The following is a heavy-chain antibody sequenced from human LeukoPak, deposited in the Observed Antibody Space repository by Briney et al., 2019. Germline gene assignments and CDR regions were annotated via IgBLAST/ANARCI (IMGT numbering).Heavy chain of an antibody. CDR3: ARDASSTSFYGMDV. CDR2: IYSGGST. D-gene: IGHD2-2*01. CDR1: GFTDSSNY. V-gene: IGHV3-53*01. J-gene: IGHJ6*02. Sequence: TGGSLRLSCAASGFTDSSNYMSWVRQAPGKGLEWASVIYSGGSTYYADSVKGRFTISRDNSKNTLYLQMNSLRAEDTAVYYCARDASSTSFYGMDVWGQGTTVTVS.